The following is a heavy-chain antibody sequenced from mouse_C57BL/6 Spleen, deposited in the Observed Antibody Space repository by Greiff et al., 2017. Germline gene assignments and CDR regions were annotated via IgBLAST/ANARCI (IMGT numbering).Heavy chain of an antibody. CDR3: ARGGGNYPFGY. D-gene: IGHD2-1*01. V-gene: IGHV1-4*01. CDR2: INPSSGYT. CDR1: GYTFTSYT. J-gene: IGHJ2*01. Sequence: QVQLKESGAELARPGASVKMSCKASGYTFTSYTMHWVKQRPGQGLEWIGYINPSSGYTKYNQKFKDKATLTADKSSSTAYMQLSSLTSEDSAVYYCARGGGNYPFGYWGQGTTLTVSS.